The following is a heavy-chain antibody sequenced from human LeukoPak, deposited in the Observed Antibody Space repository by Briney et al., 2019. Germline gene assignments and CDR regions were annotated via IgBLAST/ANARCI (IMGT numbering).Heavy chain of an antibody. J-gene: IGHJ4*02. CDR2: MNPNSGNT. CDR3: VRALNDYGDYGEFDY. V-gene: IGHV1-8*01. D-gene: IGHD4-17*01. Sequence: GASVKVSCKASGYTFTSYDINCVRQATGQGLEWMGWMNPNSGNTGYAQKFQGRVTMTRNTSISTAYMELSSLRSEDTAVYYFVRALNDYGDYGEFDYWGQGTLVTVSS. CDR1: GYTFTSYD.